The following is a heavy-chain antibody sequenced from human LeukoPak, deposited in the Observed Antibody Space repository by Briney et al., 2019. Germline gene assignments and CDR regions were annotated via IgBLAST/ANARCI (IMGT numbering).Heavy chain of an antibody. CDR2: IIPIFGTA. CDR1: GGTFSSYA. CDR3: ARRYGGYGGDDY. D-gene: IGHD5-12*01. Sequence: GSSVKVSCKASGGTFSSYAISWVRQAPGQGLEWMGGIIPIFGTANYAQKFQGRVTITADESTSTAYMELRSLRSDDTAVYYCARRYGGYGGDDYWGQGTLVTVSS. V-gene: IGHV1-69*01. J-gene: IGHJ4*02.